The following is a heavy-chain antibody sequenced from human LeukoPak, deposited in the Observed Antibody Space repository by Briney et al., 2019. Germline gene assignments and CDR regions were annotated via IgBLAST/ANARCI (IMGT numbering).Heavy chain of an antibody. Sequence: GGSLRPSCAASGNYWMHWVRQAPGKGLVWVSHINSDGSWTSYVDSVKGRFTISKDNAKNTVYLQMNSLRAEDTAVYYCVSFYETYWGRGTLVTVSS. J-gene: IGHJ4*02. V-gene: IGHV3-74*01. D-gene: IGHD2/OR15-2a*01. CDR2: INSDGSWT. CDR1: GNYW. CDR3: VSFYETY.